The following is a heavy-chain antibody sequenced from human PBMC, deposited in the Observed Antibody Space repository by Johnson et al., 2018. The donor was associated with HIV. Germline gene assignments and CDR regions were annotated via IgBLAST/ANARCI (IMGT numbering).Heavy chain of an antibody. CDR2: IKQDGSEK. CDR3: ARDLVVGATPDHDAFDI. V-gene: IGHV3-7*03. Sequence: VQLVESGGGVVQPGRSLRLSCAASGFTFSSYWMSWVRQAPGKGLEWVANIKQDGSEKYYVESVKGRFTISRDNAKNSLYLQMNSLRAEDTAVYYCARDLVVGATPDHDAFDIWGQGTMVTVSS. D-gene: IGHD1-26*01. CDR1: GFTFSSYW. J-gene: IGHJ3*02.